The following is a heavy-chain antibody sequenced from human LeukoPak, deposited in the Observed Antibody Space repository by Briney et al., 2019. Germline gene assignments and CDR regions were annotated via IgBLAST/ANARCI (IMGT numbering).Heavy chain of an antibody. CDR2: IYYRWTT. CDR1: GGSISSYY. CDR3: ARGSAVTTYDAFDI. J-gene: IGHJ3*02. V-gene: IGHV4-59*01. Sequence: PSETLALTCTVSGGSISSYYWSWLRQPPGKGREWIGYIYYRWTTNYNPSLKSRVTISLDTSKSQFSLKLSSVTAADTAVYYCARGSAVTTYDAFDIWGQGTMVTVAS. D-gene: IGHD4-17*01.